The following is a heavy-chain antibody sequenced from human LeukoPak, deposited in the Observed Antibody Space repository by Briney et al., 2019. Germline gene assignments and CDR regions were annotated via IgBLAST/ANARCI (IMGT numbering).Heavy chain of an antibody. CDR1: GFRFSSYG. CDR2: ISDDGIKI. Sequence: PGGSLRLSCAASGFRFSSYGMHWVRQAPGKGLEWVAVISDDGIKIYYGDSVKGRFAISRDNSKNTLFLQMNSLKTEDTAVYDCAKAQSSNRVEYWGQGTLVTVSS. V-gene: IGHV3-30*18. CDR3: AKAQSSNRVEY. D-gene: IGHD6-13*01. J-gene: IGHJ4*02.